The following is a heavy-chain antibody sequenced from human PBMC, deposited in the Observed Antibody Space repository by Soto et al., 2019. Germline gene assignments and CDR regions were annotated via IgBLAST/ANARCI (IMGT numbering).Heavy chain of an antibody. CDR3: ARHGMDYYDSSGYYYSPYYFDY. J-gene: IGHJ4*02. CDR2: IYNSGST. CDR1: GGSISSSNW. V-gene: IGHV4-4*02. Sequence: SLTCAVSGGSISSSNWWSWVRQPPGKGLEWIGEIYNSGSTYYNPSLKSRVTTSVDTSKNQFSLKLSSVTAADTAVYYCARHGMDYYDSSGYYYSPYYFDYWGQGTLVTVSS. D-gene: IGHD3-22*01.